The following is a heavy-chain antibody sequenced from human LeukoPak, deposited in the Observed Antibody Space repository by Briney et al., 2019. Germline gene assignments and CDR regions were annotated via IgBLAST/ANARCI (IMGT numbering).Heavy chain of an antibody. Sequence: PSETLSLTCTVSGGSISSYYWSWIRQPPGKGLEWIGYIYYTGITAYNPSLGSRVTISVDRSNNQFSLRLTSVTAADTAVYYCARLHSSRAEEFDPWGQGTLVTVSS. CDR2: IYYTGIT. V-gene: IGHV4-59*01. J-gene: IGHJ5*02. CDR3: ARLHSSRAEEFDP. CDR1: GGSISSYY.